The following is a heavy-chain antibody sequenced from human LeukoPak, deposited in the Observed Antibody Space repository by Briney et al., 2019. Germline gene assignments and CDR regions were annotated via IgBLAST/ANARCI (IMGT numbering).Heavy chain of an antibody. D-gene: IGHD3-10*01. V-gene: IGHV3-30-3*01. CDR2: ISYDGSKK. J-gene: IGHJ4*02. CDR1: GFTFSRSA. Sequence: PGGSLRLSCAASGFTFSRSAMHWVRQAPGKGLEWVAVISYDGSKKYYADSVQGRFTISRDNSKNTLYLQMNSLRAEDTAAYYCARGWFGELLDYWGQGTLVTVSS. CDR3: ARGWFGELLDY.